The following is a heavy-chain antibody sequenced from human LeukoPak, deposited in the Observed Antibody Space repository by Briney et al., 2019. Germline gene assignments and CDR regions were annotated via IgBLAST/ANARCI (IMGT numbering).Heavy chain of an antibody. CDR3: ARGFELDY. J-gene: IGHJ4*02. CDR1: GFTFSSFW. V-gene: IGHV3-7*01. CDR2: IKQEGSEK. Sequence: GGPLRLSCAASGFTFSSFWMSWVRQAPGKGLEWVANIKQEGSEKYYVGSVKGRFTISRDDARNSLYLQMNGLRAEDTAVYFCARGFELDYWGQGTLVTVSS.